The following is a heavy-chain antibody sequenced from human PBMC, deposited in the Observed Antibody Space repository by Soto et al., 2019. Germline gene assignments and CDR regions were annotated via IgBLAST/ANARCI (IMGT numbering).Heavy chain of an antibody. Sequence: GGSLRLSCAASGFTFSSYGMHWVRQAPGKGLEWVAVIWYDGSNKYYADSVKGRFTISRDNSKNTLYLQMNSLRAEDTAVYYCARDGLVGATAFDIWGQGTMATVSS. CDR1: GFTFSSYG. D-gene: IGHD1-26*01. V-gene: IGHV3-33*01. J-gene: IGHJ3*02. CDR3: ARDGLVGATAFDI. CDR2: IWYDGSNK.